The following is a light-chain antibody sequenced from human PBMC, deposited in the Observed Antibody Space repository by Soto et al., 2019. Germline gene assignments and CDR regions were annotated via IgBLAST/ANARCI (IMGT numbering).Light chain of an antibody. CDR2: NVT. V-gene: IGLV2-14*03. Sequence: QSALTQPASVSGSPGQSITISCTGTSSDVGGYNYVSWYQQRPGKVPKLIISNVTNRPSGVSDRYSGSKSGNTASLTISGLQAEDEADYYCSSYTSSITLVFGGGTKVTVL. CDR1: SSDVGGYNY. J-gene: IGLJ2*01. CDR3: SSYTSSITLV.